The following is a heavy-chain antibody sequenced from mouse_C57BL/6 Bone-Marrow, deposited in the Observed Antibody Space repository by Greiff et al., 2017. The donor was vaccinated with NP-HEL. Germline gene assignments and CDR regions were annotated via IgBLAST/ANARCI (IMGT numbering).Heavy chain of an antibody. CDR3: ARQGDYYGSSYVYWYFDV. V-gene: IGHV5-6*01. CDR2: ISSGGSYT. Sequence: EVHLVESGGDLVKPGGSLKLSCAASGFTFSSYGMSWVRQTPDKRLEWVATISSGGSYTYYPDSVQGRSTISRDTAKHTLYLQMSSLKSEDTAMYYCARQGDYYGSSYVYWYFDVWGTGTTVTVSS. J-gene: IGHJ1*03. D-gene: IGHD1-1*01. CDR1: GFTFSSYG.